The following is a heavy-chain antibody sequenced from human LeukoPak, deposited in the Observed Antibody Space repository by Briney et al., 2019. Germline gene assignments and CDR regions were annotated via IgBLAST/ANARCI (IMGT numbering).Heavy chain of an antibody. V-gene: IGHV3-11*06. CDR3: ARGWLQLPYYFDY. J-gene: IGHJ4*02. CDR1: GFTFSNYC. Sequence: PGGSLRLSCAASGFTFSNYCMSWIRQAPGKGLEWVSYISSSSSYTNYADSEKGRFTISRDNAKNSLYLQMNSLRADDTAVYYCARGWLQLPYYFDYWGQGTLVTVSS. D-gene: IGHD5-24*01. CDR2: ISSSSSYT.